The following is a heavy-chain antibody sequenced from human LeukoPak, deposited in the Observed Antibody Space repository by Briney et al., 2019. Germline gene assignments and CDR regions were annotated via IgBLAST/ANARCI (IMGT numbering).Heavy chain of an antibody. CDR1: GYSSTDYY. CDR3: ATKKYSGSFYAF. J-gene: IGHJ4*02. V-gene: IGHV1-2*02. D-gene: IGHD1-26*01. CDR2: IKPNSGDT. Sequence: ASVKVSCKASGYSSTDYYIYWVRQAPGQGLEWMGWIKPNSGDTNYVQKFEGRVTMTRDTSISTAYMELSSLRSDDTAVYYCATKKYSGSFYAFWGQETLVTVSS.